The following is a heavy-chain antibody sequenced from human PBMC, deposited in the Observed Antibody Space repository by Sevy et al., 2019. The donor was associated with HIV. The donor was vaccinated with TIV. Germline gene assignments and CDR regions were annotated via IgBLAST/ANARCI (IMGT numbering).Heavy chain of an antibody. CDR1: GFSFNSYD. CDR2: ISGSGGST. Sequence: GGSLRLSCAASGFSFNSYDMNWVRQAPGKGLEWVSAISGSGGSTYYADSVKGRFTISRDNSKNTLYLQMNSLRAEDTAVYYCAKAGYYDSSGYYHHFFDYWGQGTLVTVSS. V-gene: IGHV3-23*01. D-gene: IGHD3-22*01. CDR3: AKAGYYDSSGYYHHFFDY. J-gene: IGHJ4*02.